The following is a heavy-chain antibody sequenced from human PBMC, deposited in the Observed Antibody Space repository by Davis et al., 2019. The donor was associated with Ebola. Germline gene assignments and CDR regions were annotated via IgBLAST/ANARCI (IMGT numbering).Heavy chain of an antibody. Sequence: GESLKISCAASGFTFSSYAMHWVRQAPGKGLEWVAVISYDGSNKYYADSVKGRFTISRDNSKNTLFLQMNSLRPEDTAVYYCVRGSGWYTDYYFDSWGQGTLVTVSS. J-gene: IGHJ4*02. CDR3: VRGSGWYTDYYFDS. CDR1: GFTFSSYA. D-gene: IGHD6-19*01. V-gene: IGHV3-30-3*01. CDR2: ISYDGSNK.